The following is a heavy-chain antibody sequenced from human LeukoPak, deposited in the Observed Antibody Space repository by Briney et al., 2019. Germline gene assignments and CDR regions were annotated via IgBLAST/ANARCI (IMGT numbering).Heavy chain of an antibody. CDR1: GGTFSSYA. CDR3: ARDSASSGYYNHDY. D-gene: IGHD3-22*01. Sequence: ASVKASCKASGGTFSSYAISWVREAPGQGLEWMGWINPNSGGTNYAQKFQGRVTMTRDTSISTAYMELSRLRSDDTAVYYCARDSASSGYYNHDYWGQGTLVTVSS. V-gene: IGHV1-2*02. CDR2: INPNSGGT. J-gene: IGHJ4*02.